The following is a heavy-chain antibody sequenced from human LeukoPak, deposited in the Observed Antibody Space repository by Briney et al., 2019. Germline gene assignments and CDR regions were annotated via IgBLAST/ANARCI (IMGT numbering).Heavy chain of an antibody. Sequence: GGSLRLSCAASGFTFSSYTMSWVRQAPGKGLEWVPAISGSGGSTYYADSVKGRFTISRDNSKNTLYLQMNSLRAEDTAVYYCAKVAQSHSKGGLDYWGQGTLVTVSS. D-gene: IGHD3-16*01. V-gene: IGHV3-23*01. J-gene: IGHJ4*02. CDR1: GFTFSSYT. CDR2: ISGSGGST. CDR3: AKVAQSHSKGGLDY.